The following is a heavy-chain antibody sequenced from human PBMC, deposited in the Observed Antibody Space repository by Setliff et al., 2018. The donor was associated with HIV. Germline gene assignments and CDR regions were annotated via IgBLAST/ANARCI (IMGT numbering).Heavy chain of an antibody. V-gene: IGHV1-69*05. CDR3: ARGSIVASRHYYYMNV. Sequence: SVKVSCKTSGGTFSNYAISWVRQGPGQGLEWMGGIIPMFGTANYAKKFQGRVTITTDTATSTADMERNSQRSEDTAVYYCARGSIVASRHYYYMNVWGKGTTVTVSS. J-gene: IGHJ6*03. D-gene: IGHD6-6*01. CDR1: GGTFSNYA. CDR2: IIPMFGTA.